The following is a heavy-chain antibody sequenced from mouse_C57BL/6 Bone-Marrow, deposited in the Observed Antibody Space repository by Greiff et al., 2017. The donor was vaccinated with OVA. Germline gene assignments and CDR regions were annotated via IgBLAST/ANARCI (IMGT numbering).Heavy chain of an antibody. J-gene: IGHJ3*01. V-gene: IGHV1-63*01. CDR1: GYTFTNYW. D-gene: IGHD2-3*01. CDR3: ARDGYYAWFAY. CDR2: IYPGGGYT. Sequence: QVQLQQSGAELVRPGTSVKMSCKASGYTFTNYWIGWAKQRPGHGLEWIGDIYPGGGYTNYNEKFKGKATLTADKSSSTAYMQFSSLTSEDSAIYSCARDGYYAWFAYWGQGTLVTVSA.